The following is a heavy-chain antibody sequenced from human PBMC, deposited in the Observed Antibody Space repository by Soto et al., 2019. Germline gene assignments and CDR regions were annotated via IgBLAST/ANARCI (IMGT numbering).Heavy chain of an antibody. D-gene: IGHD1-26*01. CDR3: AKSKSGSYNGAFDY. Sequence: GGSLRLSCAASGFTFSSYGMHWVRQAPGKGLEWVAVISYDGSNKYYADSVKGRFTISRDNSKNTLYLQMNSLRAEDTAVYYCAKSKSGSYNGAFDYWGQGTLVTVSS. CDR1: GFTFSSYG. J-gene: IGHJ4*02. CDR2: ISYDGSNK. V-gene: IGHV3-30*18.